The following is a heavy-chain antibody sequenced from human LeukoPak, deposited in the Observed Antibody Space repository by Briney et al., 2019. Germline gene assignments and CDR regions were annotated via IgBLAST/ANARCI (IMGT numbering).Heavy chain of an antibody. Sequence: GASVKVSCKASGYTFTSYGITWVRQAPGQGLEWMRWISAYNGHTNYAQKLQGRVTMTTDTSTSTAYMELRSLRSDDTAIYYCARQVDTTMALPDYWGQGTLVTVSS. J-gene: IGHJ4*02. CDR2: ISAYNGHT. V-gene: IGHV1-18*01. D-gene: IGHD5-18*01. CDR1: GYTFTSYG. CDR3: ARQVDTTMALPDY.